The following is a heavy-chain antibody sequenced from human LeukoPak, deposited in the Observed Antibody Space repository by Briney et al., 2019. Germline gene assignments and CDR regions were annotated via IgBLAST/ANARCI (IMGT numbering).Heavy chain of an antibody. CDR1: GGSFSGYY. Sequence: SETLSLTCAVYGGSFSGYYWSRIRQPPGKGLEWIGEINHSGSTNYNPSLKSRVTISVDTSKNQFSLKLSSVTAADTAVYYCARKVLYRRLQLYRYFDYWGQGTLVTVSS. CDR3: ARKVLYRRLQLYRYFDY. D-gene: IGHD5-24*01. J-gene: IGHJ4*02. CDR2: INHSGST. V-gene: IGHV4-34*01.